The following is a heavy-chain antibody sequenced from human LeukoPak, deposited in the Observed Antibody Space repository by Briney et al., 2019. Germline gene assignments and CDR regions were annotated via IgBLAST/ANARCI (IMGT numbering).Heavy chain of an antibody. V-gene: IGHV1-3*01. D-gene: IGHD6-13*01. Sequence: ASVKVSCKASGYTFTSYAMHWVRQAPGQRLEWMGWINAGNGNTKYSQKFQGRVTTTRDTSASTAYMELSSLRSEVTAMYYCARLVSSAWYLDYWGQGTLVTVSS. CDR1: GYTFTSYA. CDR2: INAGNGNT. J-gene: IGHJ4*02. CDR3: ARLVSSAWYLDY.